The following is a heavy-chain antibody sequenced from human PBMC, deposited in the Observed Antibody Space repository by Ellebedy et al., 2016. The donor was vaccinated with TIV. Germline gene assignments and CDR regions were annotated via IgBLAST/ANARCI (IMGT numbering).Heavy chain of an antibody. CDR3: ARLGRITLFARNPWFDP. D-gene: IGHD3-3*01. CDR1: NGSLSSGGYY. V-gene: IGHV4-39*01. Sequence: SETLSLTXSVSNGSLSSGGYYWAWIRQPPGKGLEWIGSVHHSGSTYYNSSLKSRVTISVDSSNNQFSLKLTSVTAADTAVYYCARLGRITLFARNPWFDPWGQGTLVTVSA. J-gene: IGHJ5*02. CDR2: VHHSGST.